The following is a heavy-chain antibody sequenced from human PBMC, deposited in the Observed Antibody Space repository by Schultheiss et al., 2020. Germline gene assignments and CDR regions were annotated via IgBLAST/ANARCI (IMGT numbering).Heavy chain of an antibody. V-gene: IGHV4-59*12. J-gene: IGHJ6*02. CDR3: AGVPTTVTYENYYYYYGMDV. Sequence: SETLSLTCSVSGGSISGYYWSWIRQPAGKGLEWIGYIFYTGSTNYNPSLKSRVTISVDTSKNQFSLKLSSVTAADTAVYYCAGVPTTVTYENYYYYYGMDVWGQGTTVTVSS. CDR2: IFYTGST. D-gene: IGHD4-17*01. CDR1: GGSISGYY.